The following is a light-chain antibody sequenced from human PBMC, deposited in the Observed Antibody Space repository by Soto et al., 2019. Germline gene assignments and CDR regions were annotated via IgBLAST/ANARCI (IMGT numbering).Light chain of an antibody. V-gene: IGKV3-15*01. CDR1: QYVSNK. CDR3: QHYNSYSEA. J-gene: IGKJ1*01. Sequence: EIVMTQSPATLSVSPGETATLSCRASQYVSNKVAWYQQQPGQAPSLLILGASTRATGVPARFSGSGSGTEFTLPISSLQSDDFATYYGQHYNSYSEAFGQGTKVDIK. CDR2: GAS.